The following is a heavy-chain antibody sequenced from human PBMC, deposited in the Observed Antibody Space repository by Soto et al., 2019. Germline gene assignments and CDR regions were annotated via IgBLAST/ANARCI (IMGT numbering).Heavy chain of an antibody. V-gene: IGHV4-4*02. Sequence: QVQLQESGPGLVKPSGTLSLTCAVSGGSISSSNWWSWVRQPPGKGLEWIGEIYHSGSTNYNPSLKSLVTISVDKSKNQFSLKLSSVTAADTAVYYCARADRAYYYDSSGFDYWGQGTLVTVSS. D-gene: IGHD3-22*01. J-gene: IGHJ4*02. CDR3: ARADRAYYYDSSGFDY. CDR1: GGSISSSNW. CDR2: IYHSGST.